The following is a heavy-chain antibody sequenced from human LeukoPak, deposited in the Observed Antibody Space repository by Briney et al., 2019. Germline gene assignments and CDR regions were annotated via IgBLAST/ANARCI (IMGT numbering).Heavy chain of an antibody. CDR2: IWYDGSNK. J-gene: IGHJ4*02. Sequence: GXXIWYDGSNKYYADSVKGRFTISKDNSKNTLYLQMNSLRAEDTAVYYCARAHSGYDSAVDCWGQGTLVTVSS. CDR3: ARAHSGYDSAVDC. D-gene: IGHD5-12*01. V-gene: IGHV3-33*01.